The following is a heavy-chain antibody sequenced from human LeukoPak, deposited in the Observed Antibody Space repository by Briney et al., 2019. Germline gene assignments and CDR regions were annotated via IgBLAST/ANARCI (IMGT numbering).Heavy chain of an antibody. Sequence: PGGSLRLSCAASGFTFSSYSMNWVRQAPGKGLEWVSYITSSSSTIYYADSVKGRFTISRDNAKNSLYLQMNSLRDEDTAVYYCARDHYYDSSGFLYYYYYGMDVWGQGTTVTVSS. CDR3: ARDHYYDSSGFLYYYYYGMDV. D-gene: IGHD3-22*01. J-gene: IGHJ6*02. CDR1: GFTFSSYS. V-gene: IGHV3-48*02. CDR2: ITSSSSTI.